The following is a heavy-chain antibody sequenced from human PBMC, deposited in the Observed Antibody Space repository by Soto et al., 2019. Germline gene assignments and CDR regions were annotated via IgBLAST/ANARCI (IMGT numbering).Heavy chain of an antibody. J-gene: IGHJ4*02. Sequence: PGGSLRLSCAASGFTFSSYAMSWVRQAPGKGLEWVSAISGSGGSTYYADSVKGRFTISRDNSKNTLYLQMNSLRAEDTAVYYCANECRESSSWYYFYYWGQGTLVTVSS. CDR2: ISGSGGST. CDR3: ANECRESSSWYYFYY. D-gene: IGHD6-13*01. CDR1: GFTFSSYA. V-gene: IGHV3-23*01.